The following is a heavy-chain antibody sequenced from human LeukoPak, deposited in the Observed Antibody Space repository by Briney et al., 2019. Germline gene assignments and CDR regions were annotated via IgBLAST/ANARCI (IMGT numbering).Heavy chain of an antibody. V-gene: IGHV3-21*01. Sequence: GGSLRLSCAASGCTFSSYTMSWVRQAPGKGLEWVSSINSRSSYIYYADSLKGRFTISRDNAKNSLYLQMNSLRAEDTAVYYCARDLGPDYWGQGTLVTVSS. CDR3: ARDLGPDY. CDR1: GCTFSSYT. CDR2: INSRSSYI. J-gene: IGHJ4*02.